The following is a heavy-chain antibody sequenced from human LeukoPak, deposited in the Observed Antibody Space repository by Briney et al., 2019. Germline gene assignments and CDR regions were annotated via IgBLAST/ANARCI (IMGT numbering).Heavy chain of an antibody. CDR3: ARGGWHSSSWYFEY. J-gene: IGHJ4*02. V-gene: IGHV4-4*07. CDR2: IYTSGST. Sequence: SETLSLTCTVSGGSISSYYWSWIRQPAGKGLEWIGRIYTSGSTNYNPSLKSRVTISVDTSKNQFSLEFNSVTAADTAVYYCARGGWHSSSWYFEYWGQGTLVTVSS. D-gene: IGHD6-13*01. CDR1: GGSISSYY.